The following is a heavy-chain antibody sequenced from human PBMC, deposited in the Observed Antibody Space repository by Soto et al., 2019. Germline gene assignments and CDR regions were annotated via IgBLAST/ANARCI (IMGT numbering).Heavy chain of an antibody. D-gene: IGHD5-12*01. J-gene: IGHJ4*02. CDR1: GFTFRNYW. CDR3: ASVDI. CDR2: IKQDGTEK. V-gene: IGHV3-7*01. Sequence: EVQLVESGGGLVQPGGSLRLSCAASGFTFRNYWMSWVRQAPGKGLEWVANIKQDGTEKNYVDSVRGRFTISRDNAKNSLDLQMTSLTAEDTAVYYCASVDIRGQGTLVTVSS.